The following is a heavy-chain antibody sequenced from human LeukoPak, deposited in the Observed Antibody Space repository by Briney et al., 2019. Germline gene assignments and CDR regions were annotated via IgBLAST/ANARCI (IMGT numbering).Heavy chain of an antibody. V-gene: IGHV3-48*04. Sequence: GGSLRLSCEASGFTFSSCWMSWVRQAPGKGLEWVSYISSSGSTIYYADSVKGRFTISRDNAKNSLYLQMNSLRAEDTAVYYCAELGITMIGGVWGKGTTVTISS. D-gene: IGHD3-10*02. J-gene: IGHJ6*04. CDR1: GFTFSSCW. CDR2: ISSSGSTI. CDR3: AELGITMIGGV.